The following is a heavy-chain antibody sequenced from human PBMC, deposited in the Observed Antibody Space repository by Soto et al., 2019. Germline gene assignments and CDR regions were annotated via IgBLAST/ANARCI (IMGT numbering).Heavy chain of an antibody. J-gene: IGHJ4*02. V-gene: IGHV5-51*01. Sequence: GESLKISCQCSGYSFTIYWIAWARQMPGKGLEWMGIIYLSDSDTRYSPSFQGRVTISADKSISTAYLQWSSLKASDTAMYYCARYSSGWPYYFDYWGQGTLVTVSS. CDR2: IYLSDSDT. CDR3: ARYSSGWPYYFDY. CDR1: GYSFTIYW. D-gene: IGHD6-19*01.